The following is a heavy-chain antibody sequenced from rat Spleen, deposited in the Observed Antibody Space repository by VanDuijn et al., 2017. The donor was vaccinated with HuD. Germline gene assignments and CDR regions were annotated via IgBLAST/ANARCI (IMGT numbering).Heavy chain of an antibody. V-gene: IGHV3-3*01. D-gene: IGHD1-1*01. CDR3: ARSYSGDWYFDF. J-gene: IGHJ1*01. CDR1: GYSITSSYR. CDR2: INSAGST. Sequence: EVQLQESGPGLVKPSQSLSLTCSVTGYSITSSYRWNWIRKFPGNKLEWMGYINSAGSTNYNPSLKSRISITRDTSKNQFFLQVNSVTTEDTATYYCARSYSGDWYFDFWGPGTMVTESS.